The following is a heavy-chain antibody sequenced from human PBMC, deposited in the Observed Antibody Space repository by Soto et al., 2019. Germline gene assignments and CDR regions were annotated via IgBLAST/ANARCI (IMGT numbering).Heavy chain of an antibody. CDR2: IKSKTDYGTT. Sequence: PEWSLRLSCAASGFTFSNAWMSWVRQAQGKGLEWVGRIKSKTDYGTTDYAAPVKGRFTISRDDSTNTLYLQMNSLKTEDTAVYYCYTLSYDCLSGRTLYYYAMDVWGQGTTVTVSS. CDR1: GFTFSNAW. V-gene: IGHV3-15*01. D-gene: IGHD3-3*01. J-gene: IGHJ6*02. CDR3: YTLSYDCLSGRTLYYYAMDV.